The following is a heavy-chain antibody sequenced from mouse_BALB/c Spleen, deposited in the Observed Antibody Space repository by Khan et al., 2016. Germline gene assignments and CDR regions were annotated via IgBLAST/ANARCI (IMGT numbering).Heavy chain of an antibody. CDR1: GFSLSRYS. CDR3: ARRTGETMQY. V-gene: IGHV2-6-4*01. J-gene: IGHJ4*01. Sequence: VQLQESGPGLVAPSQSLSITCTVSGFSLSRYSVHWIRQPPGQGLEWLGMIWGGGSTDYNSAHKSRLNINKDNSHRQDFLKLLRQQNDDAAKYYCARRTGETMQYWSQGTSVPVSS. CDR2: IWGGGST.